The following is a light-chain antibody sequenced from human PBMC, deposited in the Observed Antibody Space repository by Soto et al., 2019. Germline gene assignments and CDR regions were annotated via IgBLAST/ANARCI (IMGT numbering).Light chain of an antibody. CDR1: QSVSSSN. CDR2: GAS. CDR3: QQYGSSSWT. V-gene: IGKV3-20*01. J-gene: IGKJ1*01. Sequence: EIVLTQSPGTLSLAPGEGASLSCRASQSVSSSNLAWYQQKPGQPPRLLIYGASSRATGVPDRFSGSGSGTDYTLTISRLEPEDFAVYYCQQYGSSSWTFGQGTKVDIK.